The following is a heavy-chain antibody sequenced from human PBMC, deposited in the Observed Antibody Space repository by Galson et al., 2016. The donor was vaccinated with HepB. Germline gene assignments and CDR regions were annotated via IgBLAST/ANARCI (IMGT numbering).Heavy chain of an antibody. J-gene: IGHJ5*02. CDR3: ARGNYNAGSPRPHWFDP. CDR2: ISSSSSYT. D-gene: IGHD3-10*01. Sequence: RLSCAASGFTFSDYYMNWIRQAPGKGLEWVSYISSSSSYTNYADSVKGRFTISRDNAKNSLYLQMNSLRAEDTAVYYCARGNYNAGSPRPHWFDPWGQGTLVTVSS. V-gene: IGHV3-11*05. CDR1: GFTFSDYY.